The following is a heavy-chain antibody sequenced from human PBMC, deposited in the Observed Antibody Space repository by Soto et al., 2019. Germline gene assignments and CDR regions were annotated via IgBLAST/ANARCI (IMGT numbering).Heavy chain of an antibody. CDR3: AKDRVATIYIYPFDY. V-gene: IGHV3-23*01. CDR2: ISGSGGST. CDR1: GFTFSSYA. D-gene: IGHD5-12*01. Sequence: GGSLRLSCAASGFTFSSYAMSWVRQAPGKGLEWVSAISGSGGSTYYADSVKGRFTISRDNSKNTLYLQMNSLRAEDTAVYYCAKDRVATIYIYPFDYWGQGTLVTVSS. J-gene: IGHJ4*02.